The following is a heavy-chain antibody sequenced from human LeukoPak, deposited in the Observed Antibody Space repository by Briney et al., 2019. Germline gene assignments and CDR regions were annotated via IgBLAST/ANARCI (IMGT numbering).Heavy chain of an antibody. CDR2: IYTSGST. J-gene: IGHJ4*02. Sequence: PSETLSLTCSVSGGSIGTYYWSWIRQPAGKGLEWIGRIYTSGSTNYNPSLKSRVTMSVDTSKNQFSLKLSSVTAADTAVYYCARAGDHSSSWDFDYWGQGTLVTVSS. V-gene: IGHV4-4*07. CDR3: ARAGDHSSSWDFDY. D-gene: IGHD6-13*01. CDR1: GGSIGTYY.